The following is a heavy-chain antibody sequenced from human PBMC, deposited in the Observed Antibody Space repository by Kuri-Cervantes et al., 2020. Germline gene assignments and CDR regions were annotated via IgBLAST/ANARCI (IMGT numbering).Heavy chain of an antibody. J-gene: IGHJ4*02. CDR2: INTNTGNP. V-gene: IGHV7-4-1*02. D-gene: IGHD5-12*01. CDR3: ARETRGCSGYDSGDFDY. Sequence: ASVKVSCKASGYTFTSYAMNWVRQAPGQGLEWMGWINTNTGNPTYAQGFTGRFVFSLDTSVSTAYLQISSLKAEDTAVYYCARETRGCSGYDSGDFDYWGQGTLVTVSS. CDR1: GYTFTSYA.